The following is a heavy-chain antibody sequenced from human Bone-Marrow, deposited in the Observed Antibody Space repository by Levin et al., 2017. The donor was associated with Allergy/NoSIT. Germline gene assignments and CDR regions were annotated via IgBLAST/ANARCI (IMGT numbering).Heavy chain of an antibody. Sequence: SQTLSLTCTVSGGAITITTYYWGWFRQPPGQGLEWIGSVYHSGKTYTNPSLESRLTISVDTSTNQFSLKLSSVTAADTAVYFCASSYCGAGTCYTEYFQHWGQGSLAIVSA. CDR1: GGAITITTYY. CDR2: VYHSGKT. D-gene: IGHD2-15*01. CDR3: ASSYCGAGTCYTEYFQH. J-gene: IGHJ1*01. V-gene: IGHV4-39*01.